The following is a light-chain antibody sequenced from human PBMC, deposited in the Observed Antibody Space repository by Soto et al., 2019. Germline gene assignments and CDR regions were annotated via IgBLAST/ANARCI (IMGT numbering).Light chain of an antibody. J-gene: IGLJ3*02. Sequence: QSALTQPASVSGSPGQSITISCTGTSSDVGDSRYVSWYQHHPGKAPKVMIFEVSDRPSGVSNRFSGSKSGNTASLTISGLQAEDEADYNCSSYTSGSNWVFGGGTKVTVL. CDR1: SSDVGDSRY. CDR2: EVS. V-gene: IGLV2-14*01. CDR3: SSYTSGSNWV.